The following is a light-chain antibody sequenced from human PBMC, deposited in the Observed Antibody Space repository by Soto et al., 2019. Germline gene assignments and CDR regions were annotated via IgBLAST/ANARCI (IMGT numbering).Light chain of an antibody. Sequence: QSALTQPPSVSWSPGQSVTISCTGTSSDIGSYNRVSWYQQHPGAAPKLMICEVNNRPSGVPERFSGSKSGNTASLTIFGLQAEDEADYYCSSFTTSDTYVFGTGTKVTVL. V-gene: IGLV2-18*02. CDR2: EVN. J-gene: IGLJ1*01. CDR3: SSFTTSDTYV. CDR1: SSDIGSYNR.